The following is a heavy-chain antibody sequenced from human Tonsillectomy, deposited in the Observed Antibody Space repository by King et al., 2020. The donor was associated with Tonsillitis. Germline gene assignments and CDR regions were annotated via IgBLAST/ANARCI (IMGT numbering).Heavy chain of an antibody. D-gene: IGHD2-15*01. CDR3: ARDPRGYCSGDRCYGGGDY. J-gene: IGHJ4*02. Sequence: QVQLVESGGGVVQPGRSLRLSCAASGFTFSNYAIHWVRQAPGKGLEWVAVISYDGSTKYYADSVKGRFTISRDNSKNTLYVQMNSLRVEDTAVYYCARDPRGYCSGDRCYGGGDYWGQGTLVTVSS. V-gene: IGHV3-30*01. CDR2: ISYDGSTK. CDR1: GFTFSNYA.